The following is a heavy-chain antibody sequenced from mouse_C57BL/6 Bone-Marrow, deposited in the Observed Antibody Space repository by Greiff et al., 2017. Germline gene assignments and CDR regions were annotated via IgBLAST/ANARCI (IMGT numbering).Heavy chain of an antibody. Sequence: QVQLQQPGAELVKPGASVKLSCKASGYTFTSYWMHWVKQRPGQGLEWIGMIHPNSGSTNYNEKFKSKATLTVDNSSSTAYMQLSSLTSEDSAVYYCALIYYGNPWFAYWGQGTLVTVAA. CDR1: GYTFTSYW. D-gene: IGHD2-1*01. CDR3: ALIYYGNPWFAY. V-gene: IGHV1-64*01. CDR2: IHPNSGST. J-gene: IGHJ3*01.